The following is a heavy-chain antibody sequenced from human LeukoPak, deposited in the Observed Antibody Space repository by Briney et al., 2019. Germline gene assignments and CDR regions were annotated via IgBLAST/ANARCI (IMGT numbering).Heavy chain of an antibody. CDR2: IIPIFGTT. D-gene: IGHD3-3*01. Sequence: SVKVSCKASGGTFSTYVISWVRQAPGQGLEWMGGIIPIFGTTNYAQRFQDRVTFTADKSTGSAYMELRGLRSEDTAVYYCVRDRSLSDNFWSGYSKYYFDYWGQGTLLTVSS. J-gene: IGHJ4*02. CDR3: VRDRSLSDNFWSGYSKYYFDY. CDR1: GGTFSTYV. V-gene: IGHV1-69*06.